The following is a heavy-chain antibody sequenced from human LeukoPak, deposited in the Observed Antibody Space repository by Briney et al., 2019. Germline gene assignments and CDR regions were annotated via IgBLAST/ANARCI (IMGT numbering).Heavy chain of an antibody. CDR3: ARDGYDISTGHETFDY. J-gene: IGHJ4*02. V-gene: IGHV4-34*01. D-gene: IGHD3-9*01. Sequence: SETLSLTCAVYGGSFSGYYWSWIRQPPGKGLEWIGEINHSGSTNYNPSLKSRVTISVDTSKNQFSLKLSSVTAADTAVYYCARDGYDISTGHETFDYWGQGTLVTVSS. CDR2: INHSGST. CDR1: GGSFSGYY.